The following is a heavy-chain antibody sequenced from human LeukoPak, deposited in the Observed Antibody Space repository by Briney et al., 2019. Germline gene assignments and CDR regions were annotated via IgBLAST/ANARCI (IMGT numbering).Heavy chain of an antibody. CDR2: VTGNSGLV. Sequence: GGSLRLSCTASGFTFSTYAMNWVRQAPGKGLEWVSVVTGNSGLVDYADSVRGRFTISRDNARNTLYLQMTTLRAEDTAIYFCAKDRTPDGFYSIDYWGQGVLVTVSS. V-gene: IGHV3-23*01. CDR3: AKDRTPDGFYSIDY. CDR1: GFTFSTYA. J-gene: IGHJ4*02. D-gene: IGHD2-15*01.